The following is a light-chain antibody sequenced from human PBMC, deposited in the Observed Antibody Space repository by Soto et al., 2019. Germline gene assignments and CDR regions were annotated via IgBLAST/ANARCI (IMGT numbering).Light chain of an antibody. Sequence: AIQLTHSPSSLSASVGDRVTITCRASQGIRNDLGWYQQKPGKAPKLLIYSASSLQSGVPSRFSGSGSGTDFTLTISSLQPEDFATYYCLQDYNCPLTFGQGTKVDIK. V-gene: IGKV1-6*01. CDR2: SAS. CDR3: LQDYNCPLT. CDR1: QGIRND. J-gene: IGKJ1*01.